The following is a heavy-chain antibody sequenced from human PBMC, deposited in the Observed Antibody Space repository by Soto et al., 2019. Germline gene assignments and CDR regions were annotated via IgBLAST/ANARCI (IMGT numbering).Heavy chain of an antibody. D-gene: IGHD5-12*01. Sequence: ASVKVSCKASGYTFTSYAMHWVRQAPGQRLEWMGWINAGNGNTKYSQKFQGRVTITRDTSASTAYMELSSLRSEDTAVYYCERGRGYYYYAFDIWGQGTMVTVSS. CDR3: ERGRGYYYYAFDI. CDR1: GYTFTSYA. CDR2: INAGNGNT. J-gene: IGHJ3*02. V-gene: IGHV1-3*01.